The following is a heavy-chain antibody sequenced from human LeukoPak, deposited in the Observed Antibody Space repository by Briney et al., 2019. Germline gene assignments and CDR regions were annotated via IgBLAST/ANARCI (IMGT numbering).Heavy chain of an antibody. Sequence: PGGSLRPSCVASGITFSSYDMSWVRQAPGKGLEWISAISDRGKTDYADSVKGRFTISRDNSKNTLYLQLSSLRADDTAMYYCAKLPTIFGVADSFDIWGQGTLVTVSS. J-gene: IGHJ3*02. V-gene: IGHV3-23*01. D-gene: IGHD3-3*01. CDR3: AKLPTIFGVADSFDI. CDR1: GITFSSYD. CDR2: ISDRGKT.